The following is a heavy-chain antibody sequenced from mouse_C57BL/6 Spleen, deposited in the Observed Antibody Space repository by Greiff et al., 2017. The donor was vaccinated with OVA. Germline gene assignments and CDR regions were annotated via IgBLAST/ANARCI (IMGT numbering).Heavy chain of an antibody. CDR1: GYSITSGYY. CDR2: ISYDGSN. J-gene: IGHJ3*01. V-gene: IGHV3-6*01. Sequence: EVQLKESGPGLVKPSQSLSLTCSVTGYSITSGYYWNWIRQFPGNKLEWMGYISYDGSNNYNPSLKNRISITRDPSKNQFYLKLNSVTTENTATYYCERGGDYYGSSAWFAYWGQGTLVTVSA. D-gene: IGHD1-1*01. CDR3: ERGGDYYGSSAWFAY.